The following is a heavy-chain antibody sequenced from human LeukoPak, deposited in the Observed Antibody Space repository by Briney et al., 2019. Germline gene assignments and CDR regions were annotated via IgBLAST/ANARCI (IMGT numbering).Heavy chain of an antibody. CDR3: ARDAQRGFDYSNSLKN. CDR1: GFIFSHHG. D-gene: IGHD4-11*01. J-gene: IGHJ4*01. CDR2: IWSDATNR. V-gene: IGHV3-33*01. Sequence: GGSLRLSWAASGFIFSHHGMHWVRQAPGKGLEWVAVIWSDATNRFYADSVKGRFTISRDNSQNTVFLQMNSLRVKDTAIYYCARDAQRGFDYSNSLKNWGHGTLVTVSS.